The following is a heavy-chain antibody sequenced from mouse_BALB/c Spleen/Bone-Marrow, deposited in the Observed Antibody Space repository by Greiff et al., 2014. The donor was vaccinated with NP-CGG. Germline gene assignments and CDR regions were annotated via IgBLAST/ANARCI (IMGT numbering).Heavy chain of an antibody. Sequence: VKLQESGAELMKPGASVKISCKATGYTFSSYWIEWVKQRPGHGLEWIGEILPGSGSSNYNEKFEGKATLTAETSPNTAYMQLSSLTSEDSAVYYCARDYDGYYGFAYWGQGTLVTVSA. CDR3: ARDYDGYYGFAY. CDR1: GYTFSSYW. J-gene: IGHJ3*01. D-gene: IGHD2-3*01. CDR2: ILPGSGSS. V-gene: IGHV1-9*01.